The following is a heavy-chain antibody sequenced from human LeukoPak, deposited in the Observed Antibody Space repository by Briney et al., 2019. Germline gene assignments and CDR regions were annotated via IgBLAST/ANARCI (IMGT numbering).Heavy chain of an antibody. CDR3: ARAPDFWRGYYPYYYMDV. CDR2: INHSGST. V-gene: IGHV4-34*01. CDR1: GGSFSGYY. Sequence: PSETLSLTCAVYGGSFSGYYWSWIRQPPGKGLEWIGEINHSGSTNYNPSLKSRVTISVDTSKNQFSLKLSSVTAADTAVYYCARAPDFWRGYYPYYYMDVWGKGTTVTVSS. D-gene: IGHD3-3*01. J-gene: IGHJ6*03.